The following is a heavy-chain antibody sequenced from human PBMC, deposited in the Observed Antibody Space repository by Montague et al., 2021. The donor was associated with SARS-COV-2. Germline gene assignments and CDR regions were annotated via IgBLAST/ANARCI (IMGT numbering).Heavy chain of an antibody. CDR3: ARQENSSGWFKPGAFDI. CDR2: IYYCGST. Sequence: SETLSLTCTVSGGSISSSSYYWGWIRQPPGKGLEWIGSIYYCGSTYYNPSLKSRVTISVDTSKNQFSLKLSSVTAADTAVYYCARQENSSGWFKPGAFDIWGQGTMVTVSS. V-gene: IGHV4-39*01. J-gene: IGHJ3*02. D-gene: IGHD6-19*01. CDR1: GGSISSSSYY.